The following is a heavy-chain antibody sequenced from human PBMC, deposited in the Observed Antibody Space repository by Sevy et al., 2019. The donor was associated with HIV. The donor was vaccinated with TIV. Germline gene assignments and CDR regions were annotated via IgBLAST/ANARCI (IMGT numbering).Heavy chain of an antibody. CDR3: ARVDSSGWYDVDY. V-gene: IGHV4-59*01. J-gene: IGHJ4*02. Sequence: SETLSLTCTVSGGSISSYYWSWIRQPPGKGLEWIGYIYYSGSTNYNPSLKCRVTISVDTSKNQFSLKLSSVTAADTAVYYCARVDSSGWYDVDYWGQGTLVTVSS. D-gene: IGHD6-19*01. CDR1: GGSISSYY. CDR2: IYYSGST.